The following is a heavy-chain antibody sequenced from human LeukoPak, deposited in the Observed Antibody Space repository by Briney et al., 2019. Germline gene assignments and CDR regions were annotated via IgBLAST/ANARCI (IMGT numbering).Heavy chain of an antibody. V-gene: IGHV3-48*03. Sequence: GGSLRLSCAASGFTFSSYEMNWVRQAPGKGLEWVSYISSSGTTIYYADSVKGRFTISRDNAKNSLYLQMNSLRAEDTAVYYCARESVAGAFDIWGQGTMVTVSS. CDR1: GFTFSSYE. CDR3: ARESVAGAFDI. CDR2: ISSSGTTI. J-gene: IGHJ3*02. D-gene: IGHD6-19*01.